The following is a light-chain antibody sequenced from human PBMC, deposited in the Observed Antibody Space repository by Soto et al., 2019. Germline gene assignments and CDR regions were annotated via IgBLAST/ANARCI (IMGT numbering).Light chain of an antibody. V-gene: IGKV3-20*01. Sequence: EIVLTQSPGTLSLSPGERATLSCRASQSVSSSYLAWYQQKPGRAPRLLIYGASSRATGIPDRFSGSGSGTDFTLTISRLEPEDFAVYYCQQYGSSPLVTFGQGTRLEI. CDR1: QSVSSSY. CDR3: QQYGSSPLVT. CDR2: GAS. J-gene: IGKJ5*01.